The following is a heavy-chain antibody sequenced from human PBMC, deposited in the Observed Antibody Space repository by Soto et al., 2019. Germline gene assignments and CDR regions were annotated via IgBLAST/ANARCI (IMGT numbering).Heavy chain of an antibody. V-gene: IGHV5-51*01. J-gene: IGHJ6*02. CDR1: GYSFTSYW. Sequence: GESLKISCKGSGYSFTSYWIGWVRQMPGKGLEWMGIIYPGDSDTRYSPSFQGQVTISADKSISTAYLQWSSLKASDTAMYYCARTYKPPWIQLWRHRSPDVYGMDVWGQGTTVTVSS. CDR2: IYPGDSDT. CDR3: ARTYKPPWIQLWRHRSPDVYGMDV. D-gene: IGHD5-18*01.